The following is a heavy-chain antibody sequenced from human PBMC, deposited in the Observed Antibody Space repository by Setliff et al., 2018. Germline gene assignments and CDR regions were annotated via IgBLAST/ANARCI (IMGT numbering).Heavy chain of an antibody. CDR3: TRSPANGGHDAFDV. D-gene: IGHD6-25*01. CDR2: IKEDGSEK. CDR1: GFTFSNYR. Sequence: PGGSLRLSCAASGFTFSNYRMHWVRQAPGKGLEWVANIKEDGSEKYYVDSVKGRFTISRDNAKSSLYLQMNSLRAEDTAVYYCTRSPANGGHDAFDVWGQGTMVTVSS. J-gene: IGHJ3*01. V-gene: IGHV3-7*03.